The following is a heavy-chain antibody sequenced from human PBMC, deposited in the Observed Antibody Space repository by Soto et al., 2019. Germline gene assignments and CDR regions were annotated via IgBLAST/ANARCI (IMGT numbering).Heavy chain of an antibody. V-gene: IGHV4-4*02. CDR3: AIRRYYYDSSGSYYVFDY. J-gene: IGHJ4*02. CDR1: GGSISSSNW. Sequence: PSETLSLTCAVSGGSISSSNWWSWVRQPPGKGLEWIGEIYHSGSTNYNPSLKSRVTISVDKSKNQFSLKLSSVTAADTAVYYCAIRRYYYDSSGSYYVFDYWGQGTLVTVSS. CDR2: IYHSGST. D-gene: IGHD3-22*01.